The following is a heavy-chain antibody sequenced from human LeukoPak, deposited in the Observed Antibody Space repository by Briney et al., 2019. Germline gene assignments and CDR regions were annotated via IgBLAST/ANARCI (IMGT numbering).Heavy chain of an antibody. CDR3: ASMGHDAFDI. D-gene: IGHD3-10*01. CDR2: ISSSSSYI. J-gene: IGHJ3*02. V-gene: IGHV3-21*01. CDR1: GFTFSSYS. Sequence: GGSLRLSCAASGFTFSSYSMNWVRQAPGKGLEWVSSISSSSSYIYYADSVKGRFTISRDNAKNSLYLQMNSLRAEGTAVYYCASMGHDAFDIWGQGTMVTVSS.